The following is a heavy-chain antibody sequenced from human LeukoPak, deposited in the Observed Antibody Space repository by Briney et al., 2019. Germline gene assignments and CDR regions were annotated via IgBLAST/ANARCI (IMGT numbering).Heavy chain of an antibody. V-gene: IGHV1-2*02. Sequence: ASVKVSCTASGYNFTHYIINWVRQAPGQGLEWMGWINPNSGGTNYAQKFQGRVTMTRDTSISTAYMELSRLRSDDTAVYYCARGPLFDYWGQGTLVTVSS. CDR2: INPNSGGT. CDR3: ARGPLFDY. CDR1: GYNFTHYI. J-gene: IGHJ4*02.